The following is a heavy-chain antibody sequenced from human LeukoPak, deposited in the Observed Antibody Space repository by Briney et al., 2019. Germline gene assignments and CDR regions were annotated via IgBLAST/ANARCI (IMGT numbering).Heavy chain of an antibody. D-gene: IGHD3-10*01. Sequence: SETLSLTCTVSGGSISSSSYYWGWIRQPPGKGLEWIGSIYYSGSTYYNPSLKSRVTISVDRSKNQFSLKLSSVTAADTAVYYCARAYLGELLNFDYWGRGTLVTVSS. V-gene: IGHV4-39*07. CDR2: IYYSGST. J-gene: IGHJ4*02. CDR3: ARAYLGELLNFDY. CDR1: GGSISSSSYY.